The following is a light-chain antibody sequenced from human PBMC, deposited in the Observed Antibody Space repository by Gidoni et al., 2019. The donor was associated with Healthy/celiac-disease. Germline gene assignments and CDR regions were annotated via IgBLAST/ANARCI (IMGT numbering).Light chain of an antibody. Sequence: QPPKLLIYWASTRASGVPARFSRSGSGTDFTLTISSLQAEDVAVYYGQQYYITLLFGGGTKVEIK. CDR2: WAS. CDR3: QQYYITLL. V-gene: IGKV4-1*01. J-gene: IGKJ4*01.